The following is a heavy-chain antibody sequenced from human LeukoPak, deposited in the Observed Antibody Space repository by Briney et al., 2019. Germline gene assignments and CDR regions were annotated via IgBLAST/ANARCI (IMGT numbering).Heavy chain of an antibody. CDR2: IYYRGST. D-gene: IGHD1-26*01. Sequence: PSETLSLTCTVSGGSISSSSYYWGWIRQPPGKGLEWIGSIYYRGSTYYNPSLKSRVTISVDMSKNQFFLKLSPVTAADTAVYYCATEASDTSLLDYWGQGTLVTVSS. J-gene: IGHJ4*02. CDR1: GGSISSSSYY. V-gene: IGHV4-39*07. CDR3: ATEASDTSLLDY.